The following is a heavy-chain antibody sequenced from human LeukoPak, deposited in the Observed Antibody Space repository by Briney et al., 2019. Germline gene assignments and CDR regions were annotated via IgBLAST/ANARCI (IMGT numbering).Heavy chain of an antibody. D-gene: IGHD3-16*01. CDR2: ISGSGGST. CDR1: GFTFSSYA. Sequence: GGSLRLSCAASGFTFSSYAMSWVRQAPGKGLQWASSISGSGGSTNYADSVKGRFTISRDNSKNTLYLQMNSLRAEDTAVYYCASYDYVWGSYSDYWGQGTLVTVSS. CDR3: ASYDYVWGSYSDY. V-gene: IGHV3-23*01. J-gene: IGHJ4*02.